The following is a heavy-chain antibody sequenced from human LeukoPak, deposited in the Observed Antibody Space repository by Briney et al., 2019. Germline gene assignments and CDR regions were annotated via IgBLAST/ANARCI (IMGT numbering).Heavy chain of an antibody. CDR1: GFTFSTYG. CDR3: AKSLEYYDGSSFLTRIFDY. D-gene: IGHD3-22*01. Sequence: PGGSLRLSCEASGFTFSTYGMSWVRQAPGKGLEGVSGIIGSGESTYYTDSVKGRFTISRDNSKNTLYVQMDSLRVEDTAVYYCAKSLEYYDGSSFLTRIFDYWGQGTLVTVSS. J-gene: IGHJ4*02. V-gene: IGHV3-23*01. CDR2: IIGSGEST.